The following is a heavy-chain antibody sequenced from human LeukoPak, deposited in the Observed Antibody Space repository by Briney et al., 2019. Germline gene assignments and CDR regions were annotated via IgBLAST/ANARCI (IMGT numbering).Heavy chain of an antibody. V-gene: IGHV3-21*01. J-gene: IGHJ4*02. CDR3: ASRRDGHDY. CDR1: RFTFSSYT. Sequence: GGSLRLSCAASRFTFSSYTMIWVRQAPGKGLEWVSSISSSSSYIYYADSVEGRFTISRDNAKNSLYLQMNSLRAEDTAVYYCASRRDGHDYWGQRTLVTVSS. D-gene: IGHD5-24*01. CDR2: ISSSSSYI.